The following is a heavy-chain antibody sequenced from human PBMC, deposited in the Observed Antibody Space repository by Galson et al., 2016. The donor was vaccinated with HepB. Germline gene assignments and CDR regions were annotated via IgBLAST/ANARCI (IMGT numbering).Heavy chain of an antibody. CDR3: ARDVYYYGSGPDFSYGMDV. Sequence: SLRLSCAASGFTVSSNYMSWVRQAPGKGLEWVSVIYSGGSTYYANSVRGRFTITRDNPKNTLDLQMNSLRAEDTAVYSCARDVYYYGSGPDFSYGMDVWGQGTTVTVSS. V-gene: IGHV3-66*01. J-gene: IGHJ6*02. D-gene: IGHD3-10*01. CDR1: GFTVSSNY. CDR2: IYSGGST.